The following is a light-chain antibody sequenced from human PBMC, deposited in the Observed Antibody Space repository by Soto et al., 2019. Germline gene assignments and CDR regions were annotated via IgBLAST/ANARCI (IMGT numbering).Light chain of an antibody. CDR3: QQSYSTPFT. CDR2: DAS. Sequence: DIQMTQSPSTLSASVGDRVTITCRASQSVSYWLAWYQQKPGMAPKLLIHDASSLESGVPSRFRGSGSGKEFTLTISSLQPDDFATYYCQQSYSTPFTFGPGTKVDIK. CDR1: QSVSYW. J-gene: IGKJ3*01. V-gene: IGKV1-5*01.